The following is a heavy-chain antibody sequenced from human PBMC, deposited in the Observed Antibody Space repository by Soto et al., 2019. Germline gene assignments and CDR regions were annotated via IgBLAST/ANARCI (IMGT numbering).Heavy chain of an antibody. CDR3: ARAERVAAPRGGYYGMDV. J-gene: IGHJ6*02. D-gene: IGHD2-15*01. CDR2: TIPIFGTA. Sequence: GSSVKVSCKASGGTFSSYAISWVRQAPGQGLEWMGGTIPIFGTANYAQKFQGRVTITADESTSTAYMELSSLRSEDTAVYYCARAERVAAPRGGYYGMDVWGQGTTVTVSS. CDR1: GGTFSSYA. V-gene: IGHV1-69*13.